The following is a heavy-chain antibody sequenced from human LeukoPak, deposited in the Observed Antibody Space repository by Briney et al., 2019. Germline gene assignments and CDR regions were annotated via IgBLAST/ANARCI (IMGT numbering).Heavy chain of an antibody. CDR3: ARSTNNWFDP. V-gene: IGHV4-61*05. CDR2: IYYSGST. Sequence: SETLSLTCTVSGGSISSSSYYWGWIRQPPGKGLEWIGYIYYSGSTNYNPSLKSRVTISVDTSKNQFSLKLSSVTAADTAVYYCARSTNNWFDPWGQGTLVTVSS. CDR1: GGSISSSSYY. J-gene: IGHJ5*02.